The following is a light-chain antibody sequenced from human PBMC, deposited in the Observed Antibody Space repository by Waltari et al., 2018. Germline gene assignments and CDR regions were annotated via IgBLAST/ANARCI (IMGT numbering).Light chain of an antibody. CDR3: CSYAGSAVSV. V-gene: IGLV2-23*02. J-gene: IGLJ3*02. Sequence: QSALTQTATVSGSPGQSITISCSGTSSDIGNYNLVSWYQQHPGKAPTPIIYDVNKRPSGVSNRFSGSKSGNTAFLTVSGLQTADEADYYCCSYAGSAVSVFGGGTKLTV. CDR1: SSDIGNYNL. CDR2: DVN.